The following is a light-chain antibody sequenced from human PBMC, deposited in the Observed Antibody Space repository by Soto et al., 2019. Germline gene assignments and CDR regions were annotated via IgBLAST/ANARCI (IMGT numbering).Light chain of an antibody. J-gene: IGKJ5*01. CDR2: DAS. CDR1: QGIVRW. V-gene: IGKV1-5*01. Sequence: DIPLTQSPSTLSASLGDRVTITCRASQGIVRWLAWYQQKPGKAPKLLIYDASSLESGVPSRFSGSGAGTEFTLTISSLQSEDFATYYCQQLNSYPPNTFGQGTRLEIK. CDR3: QQLNSYPPNT.